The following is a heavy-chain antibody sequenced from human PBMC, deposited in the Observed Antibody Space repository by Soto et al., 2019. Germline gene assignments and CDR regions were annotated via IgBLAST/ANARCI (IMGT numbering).Heavy chain of an antibody. V-gene: IGHV1-18*01. J-gene: IGHJ5*02. D-gene: IGHD5-18*01. Sequence: QVQLVQSGAEVKKPGASVKVSCKASGYTFNSYGITWVRQAPGQGLEWMGWISAYDGNTNYAQKFQGRVTMTTDTSTSTAYMELRSLRSDDTAVYYCARDLISEYSYGKSNWFDPWGQGTLVTVSS. CDR2: ISAYDGNT. CDR1: GYTFNSYG. CDR3: ARDLISEYSYGKSNWFDP.